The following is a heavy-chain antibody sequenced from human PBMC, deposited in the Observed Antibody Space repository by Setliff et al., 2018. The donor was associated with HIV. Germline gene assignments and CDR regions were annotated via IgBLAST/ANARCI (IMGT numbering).Heavy chain of an antibody. CDR1: GFSISSRYY. J-gene: IGHJ6*02. V-gene: IGHV4-30-4*08. CDR3: AREDYYYYGMDV. Sequence: SETLSLTCDVSGFSISSRYYWSWIRQPPGKGLEWIGYIYYTGSTYYNPSLKSRVTISLDTSRNQFSLKLSSVTAADTAVYYCAREDYYYYGMDVWGQGTTVTVSS. CDR2: IYYTGST.